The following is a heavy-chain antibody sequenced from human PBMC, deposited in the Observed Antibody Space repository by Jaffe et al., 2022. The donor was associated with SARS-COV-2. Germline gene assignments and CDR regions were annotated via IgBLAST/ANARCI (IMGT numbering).Heavy chain of an antibody. CDR2: ISGRSIRT. CDR1: GFTFSFYA. D-gene: IGHD3-10*01. J-gene: IGHJ6*03. V-gene: IGHV3-23*04. CDR3: AKDMELWFGEVPEYYYYYMDV. Sequence: EVQLVESGGGLVQPGGSLRLSCAASGFTFSFYAMTWVRQAPGKGLEWVSVISGRSIRTYYAESVKGRFTISRDNSKNTLYLQMSSLRAEDTAVYYCAKDMELWFGEVPEYYYYYMDVWGKGTTVTVSS.